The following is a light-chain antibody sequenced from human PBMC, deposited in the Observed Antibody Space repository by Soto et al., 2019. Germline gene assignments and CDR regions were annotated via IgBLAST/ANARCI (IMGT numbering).Light chain of an antibody. CDR2: LGS. CDR1: QSLLHRNGYNY. Sequence: DIVMTQSPLSLPVTPGEPASISCRSSQSLLHRNGYNYLDWYLQKPGQSPQLLNHLGSNRASGVPDRFSGRGSGTDFTLKISRVEAEDVGVYYCMQALQTPLYTFGQGTKLEIK. V-gene: IGKV2-28*01. CDR3: MQALQTPLYT. J-gene: IGKJ2*01.